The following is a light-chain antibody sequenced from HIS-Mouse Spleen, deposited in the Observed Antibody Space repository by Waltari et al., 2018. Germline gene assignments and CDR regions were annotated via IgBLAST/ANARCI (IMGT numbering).Light chain of an antibody. Sequence: QSALTQPASVSGSPGQSITISCTGTSSDVGCYHYVYWYQQHPGKAPKLMIYDVSNRPSGVSNRFSGSKSGNTASLTISGLQAEDEADYYCSSYTSSSTLVFGGGTKLTVL. CDR2: DVS. V-gene: IGLV2-14*03. J-gene: IGLJ2*01. CDR3: SSYTSSSTLV. CDR1: SSDVGCYHY.